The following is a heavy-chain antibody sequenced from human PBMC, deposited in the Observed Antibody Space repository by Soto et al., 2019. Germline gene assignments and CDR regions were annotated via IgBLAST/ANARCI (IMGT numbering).Heavy chain of an antibody. D-gene: IGHD6-13*01. CDR1: GFTFSDYY. J-gene: IGHJ4*02. V-gene: IGHV3-11*01. Sequence: PGGSLRLSCAASGFTFSDYYMSWIRQAPGKGLEWVSYISSSGRTIYYADSVKGRFTISRDNAKNSLYLQMNSLRAEDTAVYYCARDIQERIAAAGTDYWGQGTLVTVSS. CDR3: ARDIQERIAAAGTDY. CDR2: ISSSGRTI.